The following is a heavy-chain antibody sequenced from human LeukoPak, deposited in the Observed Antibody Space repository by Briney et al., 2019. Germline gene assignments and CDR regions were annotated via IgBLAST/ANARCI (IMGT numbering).Heavy chain of an antibody. CDR2: ISSSSSTI. CDR1: GFTFSSYS. V-gene: IGHV3-48*02. CDR3: AGGLPVDTRIFYFDY. D-gene: IGHD2-15*01. J-gene: IGHJ4*02. Sequence: PGGSLRLSCAASGFTFSSYSMNWVRQAPGKGLEWVSYISSSSSTIYYADSVKGRFAISRNNAKNSLYMQMNSLGDEDKAVSYCAGGLPVDTRIFYFDYWGQGTLVTVSS.